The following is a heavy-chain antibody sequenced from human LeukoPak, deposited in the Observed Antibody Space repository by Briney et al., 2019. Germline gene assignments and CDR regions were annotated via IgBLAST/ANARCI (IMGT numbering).Heavy chain of an antibody. V-gene: IGHV3-23*01. CDR1: GFTFSSYA. Sequence: GGSLRLSCAASGFTFSSYAMSWVRQAPGKGLEWVAAISGSGGSTYCADSVKGRFTISRDNSKNTLYLQMNSLRAEDTAVYYCAKAHTRYYFDYWGQGTLVTVSS. CDR2: ISGSGGST. J-gene: IGHJ4*02. CDR3: AKAHTRYYFDY.